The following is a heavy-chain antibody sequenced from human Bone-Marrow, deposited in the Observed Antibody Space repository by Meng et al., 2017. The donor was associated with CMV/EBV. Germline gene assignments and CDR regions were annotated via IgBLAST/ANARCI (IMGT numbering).Heavy chain of an antibody. Sequence: GESLKISCAASGFTFSSYSMNWVRQAPGKGLEWVSYISSSSSTIYYADSVKGRFTISRDNAKNSLYLQMNSLRAEDTAVYYCARGKDPPYYDFWSDYYGFDYWGQGTLVTVSS. CDR3: ARGKDPPYYDFWSDYYGFDY. J-gene: IGHJ4*02. CDR1: GFTFSSYS. D-gene: IGHD3-3*01. CDR2: ISSSSSTI. V-gene: IGHV3-48*04.